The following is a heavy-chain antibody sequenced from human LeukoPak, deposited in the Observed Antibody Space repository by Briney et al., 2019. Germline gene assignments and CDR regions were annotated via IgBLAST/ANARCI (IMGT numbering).Heavy chain of an antibody. CDR3: ASGSCSSTSCSYYFDY. CDR1: GYTFTSYY. D-gene: IGHD2-2*01. CDR2: INPSGGST. Sequence: ASVKVSCKASGYTFTSYYMHWVRQAPGQGLEWMGIINPSGGSTSYAQKFQGRVTMTRDTSTSTVYMELSSLRSEDTAVYYCASGSCSSTSCSYYFDYWDQGTLVTVSS. V-gene: IGHV1-46*01. J-gene: IGHJ4*02.